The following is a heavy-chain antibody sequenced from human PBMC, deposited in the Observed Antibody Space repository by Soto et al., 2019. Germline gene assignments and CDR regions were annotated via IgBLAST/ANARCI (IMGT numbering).Heavy chain of an antibody. CDR2: IYYSGST. J-gene: IGHJ4*02. Sequence: SETLSLTCTVSGGSISNYYWSWIRQPPGKGLEWIGYIYYSGSTNYNASLKSRVTISVDTTKNQFALKLSSVTAADTAMYYCARHPGHRSGPLDCWGQGTLVTVSS. CDR1: GGSISNYY. V-gene: IGHV4-59*08. D-gene: IGHD6-19*01. CDR3: ARHPGHRSGPLDC.